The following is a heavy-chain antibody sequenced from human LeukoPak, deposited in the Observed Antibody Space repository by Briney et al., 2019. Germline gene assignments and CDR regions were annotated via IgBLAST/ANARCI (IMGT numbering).Heavy chain of an antibody. D-gene: IGHD3-3*01. CDR2: IIPIFGTA. CDR3: ARGKGFSTYFDY. V-gene: IGHV1-69*05. Sequence: SVKVSCKASGGTFSSYAISWVRQAPGQGLEWRGGIIPIFGTANYAQKFQGRVTITTDESTSTAYMELRSLRSEDTAVYYCARGKGFSTYFDYWGQGTLVPVSS. CDR1: GGTFSSYA. J-gene: IGHJ4*02.